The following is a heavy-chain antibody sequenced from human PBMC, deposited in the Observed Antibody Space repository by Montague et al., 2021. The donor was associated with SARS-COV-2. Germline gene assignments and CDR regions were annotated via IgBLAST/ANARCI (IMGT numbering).Heavy chain of an antibody. D-gene: IGHD6-13*01. CDR1: GYSLTGFS. V-gene: IGHV1-24*01. CDR3: AADLESASEF. Sequence: SVKVSCKVSGYSLTGFSMHWVRQAPGKGLEWMGGFDPENGETLYAQRFQGRVTLTEDTSTDTAYMELSSLRPEDTAVYFCAADLESASEFWGQGTLVTVSS. J-gene: IGHJ4*02. CDR2: FDPENGET.